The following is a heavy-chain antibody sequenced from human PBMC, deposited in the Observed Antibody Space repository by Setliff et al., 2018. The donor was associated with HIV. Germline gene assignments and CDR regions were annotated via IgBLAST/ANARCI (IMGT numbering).Heavy chain of an antibody. Sequence: SETLSLTCTVSGGSISSSGYHWGWIRQPPGKGLEWVATISSSGSTYYTPSLNSRVTISVDTSKNQFSLKLSSVTAADTAVYYCTSYTIDPLNFDSWGQGALVTVSS. CDR2: ISSSGST. CDR3: TSYTIDPLNFDS. J-gene: IGHJ4*02. V-gene: IGHV4-39*01. CDR1: GGSISSSGYH. D-gene: IGHD3-16*01.